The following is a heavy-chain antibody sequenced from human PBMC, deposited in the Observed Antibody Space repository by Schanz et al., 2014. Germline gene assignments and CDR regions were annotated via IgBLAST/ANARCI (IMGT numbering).Heavy chain of an antibody. CDR3: ARRASCSRIGCPFDS. CDR1: GFTFSSYG. V-gene: IGHV3-21*04. J-gene: IGHJ4*02. D-gene: IGHD2-2*01. Sequence: EVQLVESGGGFVQPGGSLGLSCVVSGFTFSSYGMHWVRQAPGKGLEWVSSISSSGSYIHYADSVKGRFTISRDNAKNTLYLQMNSLKTEDTAMYYCARRASCSRIGCPFDSWGQGTLVTVSS. CDR2: ISSSGSYI.